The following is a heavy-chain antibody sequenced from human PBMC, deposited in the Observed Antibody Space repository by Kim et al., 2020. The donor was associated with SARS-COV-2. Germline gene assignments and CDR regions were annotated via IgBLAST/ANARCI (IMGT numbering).Heavy chain of an antibody. D-gene: IGHD3-22*01. J-gene: IGHJ4*02. Sequence: ADSVKGRFTISRDNAKNTLYLQMNSLRAEDTAVYYCSTYYYDSSGYYDFDYWGQGTLVTVSS. CDR3: STYYYDSSGYYDFDY. V-gene: IGHV3-74*01.